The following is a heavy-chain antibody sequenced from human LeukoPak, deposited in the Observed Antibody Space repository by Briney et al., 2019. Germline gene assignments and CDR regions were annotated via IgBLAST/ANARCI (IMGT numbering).Heavy chain of an antibody. CDR3: ARLNDYGDY. CDR1: GGSLSSSSYY. Sequence: PSETLSLTCTVSGGSLSSSSYYWGWLRQPPGKGLEWIGSIYYSGSTYYNPSLKSRVTISVDTSKNQFSLKLGSVTAADTAVYYCARLNDYGDYWGQGTLVTVSS. V-gene: IGHV4-39*07. CDR2: IYYSGST. J-gene: IGHJ4*02.